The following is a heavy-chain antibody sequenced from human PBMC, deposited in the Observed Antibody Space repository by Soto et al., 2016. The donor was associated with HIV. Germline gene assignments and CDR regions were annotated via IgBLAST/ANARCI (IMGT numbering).Heavy chain of an antibody. CDR3: AKDSGDILTGYSKN. J-gene: IGHJ4*02. D-gene: IGHD3-9*01. V-gene: IGHV3-23*01. CDR2: ISGSGGST. CDR1: GFTFSSYA. Sequence: EVQLLESGGGLVQPGGSLRLSCAASGFTFSSYAMSWVRQAPGKGLEWVSAISGSGGSTYYADSVKGRFTISRDSSKNTLYLQMNSLRAEDTAVYYCAKDSGDILTGYSKNWGQGTLVTVSS.